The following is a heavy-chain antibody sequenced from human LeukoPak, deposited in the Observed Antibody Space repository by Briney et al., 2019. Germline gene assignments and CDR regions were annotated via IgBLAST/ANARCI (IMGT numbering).Heavy chain of an antibody. CDR1: GGSISSYY. CDR3: ARGQYGDNFDY. D-gene: IGHD4-17*01. CDR2: IYYSGST. Sequence: SETLSLTCTVSGGSISSYYWSWIRQPPGKGLEWIGYIYYSGSTNYSPSLKSRVTISVDTSKNQFSLKLSSVTAADTAVYYCARGQYGDNFDYWGQGTLVTVSS. J-gene: IGHJ4*02. V-gene: IGHV4-59*01.